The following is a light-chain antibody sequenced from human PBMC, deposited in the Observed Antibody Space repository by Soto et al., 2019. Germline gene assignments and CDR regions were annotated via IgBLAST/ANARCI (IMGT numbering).Light chain of an antibody. J-gene: IGLJ1*01. V-gene: IGLV1-40*01. Sequence: QSVLTQPPSVSGAPGQRVTISCTGSSSNIGAGYDVHWYQQLPGTAPKLLINTDNNRPSGVPDRFSGSKSATSASLAITGLQAEDEADYYCQSYDSSLSGYVFGTGTKLTVL. CDR1: SSNIGAGYD. CDR3: QSYDSSLSGYV. CDR2: TDN.